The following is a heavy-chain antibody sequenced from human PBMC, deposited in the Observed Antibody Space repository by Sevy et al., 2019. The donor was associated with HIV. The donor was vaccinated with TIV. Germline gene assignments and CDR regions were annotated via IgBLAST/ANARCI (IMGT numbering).Heavy chain of an antibody. Sequence: SETLSLTCTVSGGSVSRSTYYWGWIRQPPGKGLEWIGSICYSGSTYYNPSLKSRVTISVDTSKNQFSLKLSSVTAADTAVYYCERHSSMTTVTMNYWGQGTLVTVSS. CDR1: GGSVSRSTYY. CDR2: ICYSGST. CDR3: ERHSSMTTVTMNY. J-gene: IGHJ4*02. D-gene: IGHD4-17*01. V-gene: IGHV4-39*01.